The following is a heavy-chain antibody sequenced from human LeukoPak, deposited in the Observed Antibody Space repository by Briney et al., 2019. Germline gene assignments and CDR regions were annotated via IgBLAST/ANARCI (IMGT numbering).Heavy chain of an antibody. CDR2: IHYIVST. D-gene: IGHD6-13*01. CDR3: ARSQSKSSWYF. V-gene: IGHV4-59*01. J-gene: IGHJ4*02. Sequence: SETLSLTCTVSGGSINNYYWSWIRQPPGKGLEWIGYIHYIVSTNYSPSLKSRVTISVDTSMNQFSLKLNSVTAADTAVYYCARSQSKSSWYFWGQGALVTVSS. CDR1: GGSINNYY.